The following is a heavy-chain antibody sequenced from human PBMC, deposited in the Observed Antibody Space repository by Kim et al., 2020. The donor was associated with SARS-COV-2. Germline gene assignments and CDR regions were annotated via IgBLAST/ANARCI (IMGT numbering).Heavy chain of an antibody. J-gene: IGHJ5*02. CDR2: INGGNGNT. V-gene: IGHV1-3*01. D-gene: IGHD3-10*01. CDR1: GYTFDTCA. Sequence: ASVKVSCKASGYTFDTCALYWVRQAPGQRFEWMGWINGGNGNTRYSQSFQGRVTISRDTSETTAYMELSGLTSKDTAVYYCAREGSGSYNWFDPWGQGTLVTVSS. CDR3: AREGSGSYNWFDP.